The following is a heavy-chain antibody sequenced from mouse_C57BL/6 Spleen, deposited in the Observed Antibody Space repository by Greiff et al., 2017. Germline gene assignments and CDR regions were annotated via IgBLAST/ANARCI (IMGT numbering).Heavy chain of an antibody. V-gene: IGHV1-64*01. CDR2: IHPNSGST. CDR3: ARTLYYGNRAMDY. D-gene: IGHD2-1*01. J-gene: IGHJ4*01. CDR1: GYTFTSYW. Sequence: QVQLQQPGAELVKPGASVKLSCKASGYTFTSYWMHWVKQRPGQGLEWIGMIHPNSGSTNYNEKFKSKATLTVDKSSSTAYMQLSSLTSEDSAVYYCARTLYYGNRAMDYWGQGTSVTVSS.